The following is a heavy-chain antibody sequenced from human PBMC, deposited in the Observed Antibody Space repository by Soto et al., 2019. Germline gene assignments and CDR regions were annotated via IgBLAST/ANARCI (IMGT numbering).Heavy chain of an antibody. Sequence: PSETLSRACTVPGGSISSYYWSWIRQPAGKGLEWIGRIYTSGSTNYNPSLKSRVTMSVDTSKNQFSLKLSSLTAANTAVEYCARDFDYWGQGTLVTSPQ. CDR2: IYTSGST. V-gene: IGHV4-4*07. CDR3: ARDFDY. CDR1: GGSISSYY. J-gene: IGHJ4*02.